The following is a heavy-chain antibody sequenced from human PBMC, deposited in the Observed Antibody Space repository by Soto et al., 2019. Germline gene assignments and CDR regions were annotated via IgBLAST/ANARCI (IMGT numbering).Heavy chain of an antibody. D-gene: IGHD6-13*01. CDR2: IYNSGST. CDR1: GVSISSYY. J-gene: IGHJ4*02. V-gene: IGHV4-59*12. Sequence: PSETLSLTCTVSGVSISSYYWSWIRQPPGEGLEWIGYIYNSGSTNYNPSLKSRVTISVDTSKNQFFLKLSPVTATDTAVYYCARGNIAAPGTWWGEGGVDALDYWGQGTRVTVSS. CDR3: ARGNIAAPGTWWGEGGVDALDY.